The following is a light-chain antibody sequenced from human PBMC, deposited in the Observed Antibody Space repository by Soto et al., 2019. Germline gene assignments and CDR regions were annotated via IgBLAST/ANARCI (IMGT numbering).Light chain of an antibody. CDR2: DAS. CDR1: QSVSSSY. J-gene: IGKJ1*01. CDR3: QQYNSYWT. Sequence: EIVLTQSPGTLSLSPGERATLSCRASQSVSSSYLAWYQQKPGQAPRLLIYDASSRATGIPDRFSGSGSGTDFTLTISSLQPDDFATYYCQQYNSYWTFGQGTKVEI. V-gene: IGKV3-20*01.